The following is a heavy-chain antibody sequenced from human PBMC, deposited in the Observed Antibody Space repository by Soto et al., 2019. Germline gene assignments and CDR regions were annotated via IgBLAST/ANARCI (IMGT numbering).Heavy chain of an antibody. CDR1: GLTFSSYA. J-gene: IGHJ4*02. CDR3: AKGVSGDY. D-gene: IGHD3-10*01. V-gene: IGHV3-23*01. CDR2: ISGSGGST. Sequence: EVQLLESGRGWVQPGGALRLSCAASGLTFSSYAMSWVRQAPGKGLEWVSTISGSGGSTYYADSVKGRFSISRDNSKNTLYLQMNSLRAEDTAVYYCAKGVSGDYWGQGTLVTVSS.